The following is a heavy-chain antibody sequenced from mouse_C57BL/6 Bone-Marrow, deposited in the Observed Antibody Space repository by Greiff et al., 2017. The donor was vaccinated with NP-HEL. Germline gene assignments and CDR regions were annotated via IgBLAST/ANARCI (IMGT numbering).Heavy chain of an antibody. CDR3: ARRSSGCSWFAY. J-gene: IGHJ3*01. CDR2: IYPRSGNP. CDR1: GYTFTSYG. V-gene: IGHV1-81*01. Sequence: QVQLQQSGAELARPGASVKLSCKASGYTFTSYGISWVKQRTGQGLEWIGEIYPRSGNPYYNEKFKGKATLTADKYSSTAYMELRSLTSEDSAVYFCARRSSGCSWFAYWGQGTLVTVSA. D-gene: IGHD3-2*02.